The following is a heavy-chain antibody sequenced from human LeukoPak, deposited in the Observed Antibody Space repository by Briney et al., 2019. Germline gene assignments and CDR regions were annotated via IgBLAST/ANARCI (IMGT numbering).Heavy chain of an antibody. V-gene: IGHV4-34*01. D-gene: IGHD3-16*01. CDR1: GGSLSGYY. CDR3: ARSIMITFGGVVRRPFDY. CDR2: INHSGST. Sequence: SETLSLTCAVYGGSLSGYYWSWIRQPPGKGLEWIGEINHSGSTNYNPSLKSRVTISVDTSKYQFSLKLTSVTAADTAVFYCARSIMITFGGVVRRPFDYWGQGTLVTVSS. J-gene: IGHJ4*02.